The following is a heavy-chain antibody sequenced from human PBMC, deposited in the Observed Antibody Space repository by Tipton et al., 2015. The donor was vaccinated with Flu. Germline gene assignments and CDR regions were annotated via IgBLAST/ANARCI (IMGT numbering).Heavy chain of an antibody. CDR2: IHRTGNT. V-gene: IGHV4-38-2*02. CDR1: GDSISSRYY. CDR3: ARAGGSYPDLYYFDY. J-gene: IGHJ4*02. D-gene: IGHD2-15*01. Sequence: GLVKPSETLSLTCSVSGDSISSRYYWAWIRQPPGKGLEWIGNIHRTGNTYYNPPLKSRVTISVDTSRNQFSLKLSSVTAADTAVYYCARAGGSYPDLYYFDYWGQGTLVTVSS.